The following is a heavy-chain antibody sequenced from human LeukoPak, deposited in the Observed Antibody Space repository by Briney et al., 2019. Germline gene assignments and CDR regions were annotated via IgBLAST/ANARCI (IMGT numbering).Heavy chain of an antibody. CDR2: ISSSSSYI. D-gene: IGHD1-7*01. CDR3: ARGLPNWNYEA. J-gene: IGHJ5*02. V-gene: IGHV3-21*01. CDR1: GLTFSSYS. Sequence: GGSLRLSCAASGLTFSSYSMNWVRQAPGKGLEWVSSISSSSSYIYYADSVKGRFTISRDNAKNSLYLQMNSLRAEDTAVYYCARGLPNWNYEAWGQGTLVTVSS.